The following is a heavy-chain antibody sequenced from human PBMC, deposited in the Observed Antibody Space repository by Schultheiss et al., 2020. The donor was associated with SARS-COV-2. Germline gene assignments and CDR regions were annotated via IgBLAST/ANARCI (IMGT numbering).Heavy chain of an antibody. CDR1: GFTFSSYG. CDR3: ARGFEVGAFDY. D-gene: IGHD1-26*01. Sequence: GGSLRLSCAASGFTFSSYGMHWVRQAPGKGLEWVSYISSSGRTIYYADSVKGRFTISRDNAKNSLYLQMNSLRAEDTAVYYCARGFEVGAFDYWGQGTLVTVSS. CDR2: ISSSGRTI. J-gene: IGHJ4*02. V-gene: IGHV3-48*04.